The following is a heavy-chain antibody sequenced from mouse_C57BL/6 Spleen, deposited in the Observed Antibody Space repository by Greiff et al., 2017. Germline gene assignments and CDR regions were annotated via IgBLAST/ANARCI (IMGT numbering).Heavy chain of an antibody. CDR3: ALRFSNDEGGYDFDY. CDR2: INPSSGYT. J-gene: IGHJ2*01. Sequence: QVQLQQSGAELARPGASVKMSCKASGYTFTSYTMHWVKQRPGQGLEWIGYINPSSGYTKYNQKFKDKATLTADKSSSTAYRKLSSLTSEDSAGYCCALRFSNDEGGYDFDYWGQGTTLTVSS. D-gene: IGHD2-12*01. CDR1: GYTFTSYT. V-gene: IGHV1-4*01.